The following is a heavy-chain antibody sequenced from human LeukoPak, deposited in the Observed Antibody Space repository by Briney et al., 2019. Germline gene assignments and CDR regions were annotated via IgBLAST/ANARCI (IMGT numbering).Heavy chain of an antibody. CDR3: ARDPSPTVTTFWFDP. J-gene: IGHJ5*02. Sequence: SETLSLTCTVSGGSIRSSCYYWGWIRQPPGKGLEWIGSIYDSGSTYYNPSLKSRVTISVDTSKNQFSLKLNSVTAADTAVYYCARDPSPTVTTFWFDPWGQGTLVTVSS. CDR1: GGSIRSSCYY. V-gene: IGHV4-39*02. CDR2: IYDSGST. D-gene: IGHD4-17*01.